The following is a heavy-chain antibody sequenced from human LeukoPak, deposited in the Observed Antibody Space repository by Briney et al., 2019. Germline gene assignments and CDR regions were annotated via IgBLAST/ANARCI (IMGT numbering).Heavy chain of an antibody. CDR3: ARDLARYYYDSSGFGAFDI. V-gene: IGHV1-18*01. CDR2: ISAYNGNT. J-gene: IGHJ3*02. Sequence: ASVKVSCKASGYTFTSYGISWVRQAPGQGLEWMGWISAYNGNTNYAQKLQGRVTMTTDTSTSTAYTELRSLRSDDTAVYYCARDLARYYYDSSGFGAFDIWGQGTMVTVSS. CDR1: GYTFTSYG. D-gene: IGHD3-22*01.